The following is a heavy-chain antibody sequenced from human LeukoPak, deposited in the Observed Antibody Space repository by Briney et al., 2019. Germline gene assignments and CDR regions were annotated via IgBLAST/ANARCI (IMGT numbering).Heavy chain of an antibody. CDR3: ARERGIVVVPAATPNWFDP. Sequence: GSSVKVSCKASGGTFSSYAISGVRQAPGQGLEWMGRIIPIFGIANYAQKFQGRVTITADKSTSTAYMELSSLRSEDTAVYYCARERGIVVVPAATPNWFDPWGQGTLVTVSS. D-gene: IGHD2-2*01. J-gene: IGHJ5*02. V-gene: IGHV1-69*04. CDR2: IIPIFGIA. CDR1: GGTFSSYA.